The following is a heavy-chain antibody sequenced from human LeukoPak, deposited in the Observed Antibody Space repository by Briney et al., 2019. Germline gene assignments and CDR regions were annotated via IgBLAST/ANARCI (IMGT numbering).Heavy chain of an antibody. CDR2: INHSGST. Sequence: PSETLSLTCAVYGGSFSGYYWSWIRQPPGKGLEWIGEINHSGSTNYNPSLKSRVTISVDTSKNQFSLKLSSVTAADTAVYYCARGRWLANDFDYWGQGTLVTVSS. CDR3: ARGRWLANDFDY. J-gene: IGHJ4*02. CDR1: GGSFSGYY. V-gene: IGHV4-34*01. D-gene: IGHD5-24*01.